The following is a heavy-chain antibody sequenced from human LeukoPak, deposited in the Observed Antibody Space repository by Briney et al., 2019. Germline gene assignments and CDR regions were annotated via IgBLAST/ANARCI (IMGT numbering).Heavy chain of an antibody. CDR2: IYYSGST. J-gene: IGHJ5*02. CDR3: ARLVGTVLLWFGDQENNWFDP. V-gene: IGHV4-39*01. D-gene: IGHD3-10*01. Sequence: KPSETLSLTCTVSGGSISSSSYYWGWIRQPPGKGLEWIGSIYYSGSTYYNPSLKSRVTISVDTSKNQFSLKLSSVTAADTAVYYCARLVGTVLLWFGDQENNWFDPWGQGTLVTVSS. CDR1: GGSISSSSYY.